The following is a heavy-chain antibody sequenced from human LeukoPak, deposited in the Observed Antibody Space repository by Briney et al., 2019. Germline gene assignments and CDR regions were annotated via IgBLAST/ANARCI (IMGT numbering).Heavy chain of an antibody. CDR3: ARHDFGVYDFSAFDI. CDR2: VLYSGTT. J-gene: IGHJ3*02. Sequence: PSETLSLTCDVSGASISDSPYYWGWIRQSPGKGLGWIGSVLYSGTTHYNPSLKNRVSVSVDTSKNQFSLDLRSVTAADTALYYCARHDFGVYDFSAFDIWGQGTLIRVSS. CDR1: GASISDSPYY. V-gene: IGHV4-39*01. D-gene: IGHD5/OR15-5a*01.